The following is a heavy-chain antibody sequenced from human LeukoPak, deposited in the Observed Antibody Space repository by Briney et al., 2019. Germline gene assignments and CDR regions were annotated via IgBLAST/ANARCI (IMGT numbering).Heavy chain of an antibody. D-gene: IGHD6-6*01. Sequence: SEMLSLTCTVSGGSISSSSHHWSWVRQPPGKGLEWIGSIYYSGNTYYNPSLKSQVTISVDTSKNQFSLKPTSVTAADTAVYYCTREYSSSSDYWGQGTLVTVSS. J-gene: IGHJ4*02. CDR3: TREYSSSSDY. CDR1: GGSISSSSHH. V-gene: IGHV4-39*02. CDR2: IYYSGNT.